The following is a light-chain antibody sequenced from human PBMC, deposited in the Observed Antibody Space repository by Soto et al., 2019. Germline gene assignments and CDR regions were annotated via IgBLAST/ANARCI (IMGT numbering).Light chain of an antibody. CDR3: QSYDSSLSGYV. J-gene: IGLJ1*01. V-gene: IGLV1-40*01. CDR1: SSNIGAGYD. CDR2: ANS. Sequence: QSVLTQPPSVSGAPGQRVTISCTGSSSNIGAGYDVHWYQQLPGTAPKLLIYANSNRPSGVPGRFSGSKSGTSASLAITGLQAEDEADNYCQSYDSSLSGYVFGTGTKLTVL.